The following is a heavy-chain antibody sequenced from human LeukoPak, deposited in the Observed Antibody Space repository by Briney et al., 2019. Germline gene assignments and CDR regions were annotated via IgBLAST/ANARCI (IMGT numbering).Heavy chain of an antibody. D-gene: IGHD1-26*01. Sequence: GGSLRLPCAVSGFPVSRNYMSWVRQAPGKGLVWVSIIYSGDSTFYAESVKGRFTISRDNSNTLYLQMNSLRDEETDVYYCAKGEVFDYWGQGTLVTVSS. V-gene: IGHV3-66*01. CDR3: AKGEVFDY. J-gene: IGHJ4*02. CDR1: GFPVSRNY. CDR2: IYSGDST.